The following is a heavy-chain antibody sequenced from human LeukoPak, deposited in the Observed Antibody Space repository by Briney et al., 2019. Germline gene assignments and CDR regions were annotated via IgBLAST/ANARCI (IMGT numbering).Heavy chain of an antibody. CDR1: GYTFTSYY. J-gene: IGHJ6*02. V-gene: IGHV1-24*01. D-gene: IGHD6-19*01. CDR2: FDPEDGET. CDR3: ATSAVAGPVSYGMDV. Sequence: ASVKVSCKASGYTFTSYYMHWVRQAPGKGLEWMGGFDPEDGETIYAQKFQGRVTMTEDTSTDTAYMELSSLRSEDTAVYYCATSAVAGPVSYGMDVWGQGTTVTVSS.